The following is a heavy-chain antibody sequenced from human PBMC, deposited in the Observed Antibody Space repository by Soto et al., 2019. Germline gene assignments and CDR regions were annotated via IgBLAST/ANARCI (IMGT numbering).Heavy chain of an antibody. CDR1: GGSISSYY. Sequence: KPSETLSLTCTVSGGSISSYYWSWIRQPPGKGLEWIGYIYYSGSTNSNPSLKSRVTISADTSKNQLSLRLSSVTAADTAVYHCAREPNRYYFDYWGQGTLVTVSS. CDR2: IYYSGST. CDR3: AREPNRYYFDY. J-gene: IGHJ4*02. V-gene: IGHV4-59*12.